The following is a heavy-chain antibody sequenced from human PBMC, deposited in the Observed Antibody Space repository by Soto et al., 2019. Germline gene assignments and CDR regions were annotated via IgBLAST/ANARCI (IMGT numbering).Heavy chain of an antibody. J-gene: IGHJ6*02. CDR1: GFTFSIYE. CDR2: ISSSGSTI. Sequence: PGGSLRLSCAASGFTFSIYEMNLVRQAPGKGLECVSYISSSGSTIYYADSVKGRFTISRDDAKNSLYLQMNSLRDEDTDVYYCARGVFITIFEEVMDVWGQGTTVNVSS. V-gene: IGHV3-48*03. D-gene: IGHD3-3*01. CDR3: ARGVFITIFEEVMDV.